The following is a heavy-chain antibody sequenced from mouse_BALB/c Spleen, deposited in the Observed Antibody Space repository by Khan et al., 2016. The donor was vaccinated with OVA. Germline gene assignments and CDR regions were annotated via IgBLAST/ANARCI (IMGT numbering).Heavy chain of an antibody. D-gene: IGHD2-14*01. J-gene: IGHJ3*01. Sequence: EVQLQQSGPDLVKPGASVKISCKASGYSFTLYYLSWVKQTHGESLEWIGRVNPNNGDTTYNQKFKGKAILTVDKSSNTAYMDRRSLTSEDSAVYYCARGYDFFAYWGQGTLVTVSA. V-gene: IGHV1-26*01. CDR2: VNPNNGDT. CDR3: ARGYDFFAY. CDR1: GYSFTLYY.